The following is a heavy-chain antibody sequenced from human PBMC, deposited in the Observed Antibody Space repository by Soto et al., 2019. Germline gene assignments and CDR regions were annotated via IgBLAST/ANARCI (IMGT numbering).Heavy chain of an antibody. D-gene: IGHD3-16*01. CDR2: IYYSGST. J-gene: IGHJ4*02. CDR1: GGSISSGGYY. V-gene: IGHV4-31*03. Sequence: QVQLQESGPGLVKPSQTLSLTCTVSGGSISSGGYYWSWIRQHPGKGLEWIGYIYYSGSTYYNPSLTSRVTIAVDTSKNQFSLKLSSVTAADTAVYYCARETAPGGGDYFDYWGQGTLVTVSS. CDR3: ARETAPGGGDYFDY.